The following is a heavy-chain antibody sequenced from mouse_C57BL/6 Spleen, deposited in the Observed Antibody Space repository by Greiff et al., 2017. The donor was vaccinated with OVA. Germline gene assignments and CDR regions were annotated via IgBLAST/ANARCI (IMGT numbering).Heavy chain of an antibody. CDR3: ARKDYGSSWYFDV. D-gene: IGHD1-1*01. Sequence: EVHLVESGGGLVKPGGSLKLSCAASGFTFSDYGMHWVRQAPEKGLEWVAYISSGSSTIYYADTVKGRFTISRDNAKNTLFLQMTSLRSEDTAMYYCARKDYGSSWYFDVWGTGTTVTVSS. J-gene: IGHJ1*03. V-gene: IGHV5-17*01. CDR2: ISSGSSTI. CDR1: GFTFSDYG.